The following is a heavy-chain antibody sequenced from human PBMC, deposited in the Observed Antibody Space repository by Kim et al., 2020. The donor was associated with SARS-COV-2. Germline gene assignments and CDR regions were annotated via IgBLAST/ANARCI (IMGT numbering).Heavy chain of an antibody. CDR1: GFTFSSYW. CDR2: IKQDGSGK. V-gene: IGHV3-7*01. Sequence: GGSLRLSCAASGFTFSSYWMSWVRQAPGKGLEWVANIKQDGSGKSYVDSANGRFTISSDNAKNSLYLQMNSLRAEATAADYCAREGDGYNFRYYYCLDF. J-gene: IGHJ6*01. CDR3: AREGDGYNFRYYYCLDF. D-gene: IGHD5-12*01.